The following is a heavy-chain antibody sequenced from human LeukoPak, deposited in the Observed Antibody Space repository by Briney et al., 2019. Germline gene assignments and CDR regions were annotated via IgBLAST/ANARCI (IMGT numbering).Heavy chain of an antibody. V-gene: IGHV3-23*01. J-gene: IGHJ5*02. CDR1: GFTFNNYG. D-gene: IGHD3-22*01. Sequence: PGGSLRLSCAASGFTFNNYGLIWVRQAPGKGLEWVAAISNDGGGTMYAAFVEGRFTISRDNSKNTLFLQMNSLRAEDTALYYCAKGSSGYFDHLWGQGTLVTVSS. CDR2: ISNDGGGT. CDR3: AKGSSGYFDHL.